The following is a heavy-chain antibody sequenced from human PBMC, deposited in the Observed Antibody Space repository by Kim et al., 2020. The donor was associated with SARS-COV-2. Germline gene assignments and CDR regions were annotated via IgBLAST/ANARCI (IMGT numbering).Heavy chain of an antibody. CDR2: IYTSGST. V-gene: IGHV4-61*02. J-gene: IGHJ4*02. D-gene: IGHD3-22*01. CDR3: ARGNDDDSSGYYYDSYYFDY. Sequence: SETLSLTCTVSGGSISSGSYYWSWIRQPAGKGLEWIGRIYTSGSTNYNPSLKSRVTISVDTSKNQFSLKLSSVTAADTAVYYCARGNDDDSSGYYYDSYYFDYWGQRTLVTVSS. CDR1: GGSISSGSYY.